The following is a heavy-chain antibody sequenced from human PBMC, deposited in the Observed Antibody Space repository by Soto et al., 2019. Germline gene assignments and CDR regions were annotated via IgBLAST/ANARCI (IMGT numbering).Heavy chain of an antibody. J-gene: IGHJ4*02. Sequence: QVQLVESGGGVVQPGRSLRLSCAASGFTFSSYAMHWVRQAPGKGLEWMSVISYDGCNKYYADSVKGRFTISRDNSKNTLYLQMNSLRAEDTAVYYCARDPMGRYYGSGSYYSDYWGQGTLVTVSS. V-gene: IGHV3-30-3*01. CDR1: GFTFSSYA. CDR2: ISYDGCNK. CDR3: ARDPMGRYYGSGSYYSDY. D-gene: IGHD3-10*01.